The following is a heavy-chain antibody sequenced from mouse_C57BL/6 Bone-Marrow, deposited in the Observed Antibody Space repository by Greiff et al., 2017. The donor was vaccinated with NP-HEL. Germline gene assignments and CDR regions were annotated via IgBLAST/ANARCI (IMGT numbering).Heavy chain of an antibody. J-gene: IGHJ2*01. CDR3: ARYGSFDY. D-gene: IGHD1-1*01. CDR2: IYPRSGNT. Sequence: QVHVKQSGAELARPGASVKLSCKASGYTFTSYGISWVKQRTGQGLEWIGEIYPRSGNTYYNEKFKGKATLTADKSSSTAYMELRSLTSEDSAVYFCARYGSFDYWGQGTTLTVSS. CDR1: GYTFTSYG. V-gene: IGHV1-81*01.